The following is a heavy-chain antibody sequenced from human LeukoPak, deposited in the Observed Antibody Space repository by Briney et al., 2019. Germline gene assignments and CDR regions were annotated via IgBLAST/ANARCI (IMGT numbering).Heavy chain of an antibody. CDR1: GGSISSYY. CDR3: ARSQVWVYDYVRGSPQPTFDN. Sequence: SSETLSLTCTVSGGSISSYYWSWIRQPPGKGLEWIGYIYYSGSTNYNPSLKSRVTISVDTSKNQFSLKLSSVTAADTAVYYCARSQVWVYDYVRGSPQPTFDNWGQGILVTVSS. J-gene: IGHJ4*02. V-gene: IGHV4-59*01. CDR2: IYYSGST. D-gene: IGHD3-16*01.